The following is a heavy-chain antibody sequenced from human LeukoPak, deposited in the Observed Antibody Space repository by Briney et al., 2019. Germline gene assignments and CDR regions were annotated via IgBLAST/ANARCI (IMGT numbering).Heavy chain of an antibody. D-gene: IGHD3-10*02. CDR2: ISYDGSNK. CDR1: GFTSSSYA. CDR3: ARDRTYYYVGDAFDI. J-gene: IGHJ3*02. V-gene: IGHV3-30-3*01. Sequence: GRSLRLSCAASGFTSSSYAMHWVRQAPGKGLEWVAVISYDGSNKYYADSVKGRFTISRDNSKNTLYLQMNSLRAEDTAVYYCARDRTYYYVGDAFDIWGQGTMVTVSS.